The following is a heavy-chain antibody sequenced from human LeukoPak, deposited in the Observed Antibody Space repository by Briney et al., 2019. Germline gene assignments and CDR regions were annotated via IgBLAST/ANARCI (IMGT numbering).Heavy chain of an antibody. Sequence: PGESLKISCKGSGYSFTSYWIGWVRQMPGKGLEWMGIIYPGDSDTRYSPSFQGQVTISADKSISTAYLQWSSLKASDTAMYYCARHRTMVGITMIVVDAFDIWGQGTMVTVSS. D-gene: IGHD3-22*01. CDR2: IYPGDSDT. CDR1: GYSFTSYW. V-gene: IGHV5-51*01. J-gene: IGHJ3*02. CDR3: ARHRTMVGITMIVVDAFDI.